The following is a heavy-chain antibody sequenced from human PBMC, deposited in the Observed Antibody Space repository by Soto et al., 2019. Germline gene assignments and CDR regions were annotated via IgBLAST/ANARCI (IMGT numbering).Heavy chain of an antibody. V-gene: IGHV2-5*02. Sequence: QITLKESGPTLVKPTQTLTLTCTFSGFSLSTSGVRVGWIRQPPGKALEWLALIYWDDDKRYSPSLKSRLTITKDPSKNQLVLTMTNMDPVDTARYYWANRAGGGRVFDYWCQGTLVTVSS. CDR2: IYWDDDK. D-gene: IGHD3-10*01. CDR3: ANRAGGGRVFDY. J-gene: IGHJ4*02. CDR1: GFSLSTSGVR.